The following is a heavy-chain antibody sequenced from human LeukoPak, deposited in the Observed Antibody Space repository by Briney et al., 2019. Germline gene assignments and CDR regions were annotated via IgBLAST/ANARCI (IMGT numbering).Heavy chain of an antibody. CDR1: GGTFSSYA. CDR2: IIPIFGTA. J-gene: IGHJ6*03. CDR3: ARASADYDFWSGYYRYYYYYYMDV. D-gene: IGHD3-3*01. Sequence: GASVKVSCKASGGTFSSYAISWVRQAPGQGLEWMEGIIPIFGTANYAQKFQGRVTITTDESTSTAYMELSSLRSEDTAVYYCARASADYDFWSGYYRYYYYYYMDVWGKGTTVTVSS. V-gene: IGHV1-69*05.